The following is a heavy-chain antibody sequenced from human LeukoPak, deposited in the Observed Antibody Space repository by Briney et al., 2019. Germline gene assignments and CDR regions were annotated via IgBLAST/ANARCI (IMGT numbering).Heavy chain of an antibody. CDR2: IYYSGST. CDR3: ARVDWASGTDY. D-gene: IGHD3/OR15-3a*01. CDR1: GGSISSGDYY. V-gene: IGHV4-30-4*01. J-gene: IGHJ4*02. Sequence: SQTLSLTCTVSGGSISSGDYYWSWIRQPPGKGLEWIGYIYYSGSTYYNPSLKSRVTISVDTSKNQFSLRLTSVTAADTAVYYCARVDWASGTDYWGQGTLVTVSS.